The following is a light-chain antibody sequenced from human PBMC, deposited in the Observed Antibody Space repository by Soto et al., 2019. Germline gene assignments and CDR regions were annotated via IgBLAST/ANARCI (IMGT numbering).Light chain of an antibody. CDR1: QSVSDY. CDR2: DAS. J-gene: IGKJ4*01. CDR3: QQRSKWVT. Sequence: EIVLTQSPVTLSLSPGERATLSCRASQSVSDYLAWYQQKPGQAPRLLIYDASKRAPGIPARFSGSGSATDFTLTIISLEPEDFAVYYCQQRSKWVTFGGGTKVEIK. V-gene: IGKV3-11*01.